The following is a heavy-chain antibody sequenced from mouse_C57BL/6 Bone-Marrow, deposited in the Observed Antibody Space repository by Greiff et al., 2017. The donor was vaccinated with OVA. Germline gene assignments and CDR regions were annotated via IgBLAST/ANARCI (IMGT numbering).Heavy chain of an antibody. CDR1: GYTFTSYW. D-gene: IGHD2-4*01. CDR3: AREGTMGLRRPGAMDY. CDR2: IHPNSGST. V-gene: IGHV1-64*01. Sequence: QVQLQQPGAELVKPGASVKLSCKASGYTFTSYWMHWVKQRPGQGLEWIGMIHPNSGSTNYNEKFKSKATLTVDKSSSTAYMQLSSLTSEDSAVYYCAREGTMGLRRPGAMDYWGQGTSVTVSS. J-gene: IGHJ4*01.